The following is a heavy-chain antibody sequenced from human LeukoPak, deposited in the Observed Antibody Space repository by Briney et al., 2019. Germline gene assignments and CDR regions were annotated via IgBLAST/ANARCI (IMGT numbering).Heavy chain of an antibody. V-gene: IGHV4-34*01. D-gene: IGHD3-3*01. CDR1: GGSFSGYY. J-gene: IGHJ4*02. Sequence: SETLSLTCAVYGGSFSGYYWSWIRQPPGKGLEWIGEINHSGSTNYNPSLKSRVTISVDTSKNQFSLKLSSVTAADTAVYYCASTIFGYYFDYWGQGTLVTVSS. CDR2: INHSGST. CDR3: ASTIFGYYFDY.